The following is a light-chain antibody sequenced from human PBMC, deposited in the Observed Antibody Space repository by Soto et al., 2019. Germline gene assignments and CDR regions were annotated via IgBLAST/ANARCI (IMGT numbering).Light chain of an antibody. CDR1: SSDIGSYDL. CDR3: CSYAGSSTFLL. Sequence: QSALTQPASVSGSPGQSITISCTGTSSDIGSYDLVSWYQQHPGKAPRLMIYEVSKRPSGVPNRFSGSKSGNTASLTISGLPAEDEADYYCCSYAGSSTFLLFGGGTKLTVL. J-gene: IGLJ2*01. CDR2: EVS. V-gene: IGLV2-23*02.